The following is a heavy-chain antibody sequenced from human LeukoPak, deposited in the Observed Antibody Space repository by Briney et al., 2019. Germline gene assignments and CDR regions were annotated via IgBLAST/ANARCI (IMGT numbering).Heavy chain of an antibody. J-gene: IGHJ4*02. CDR2: IYWNDDK. CDR1: GFSLSTTGVG. D-gene: IGHD6-19*01. Sequence: SGPTLVNPTQTLTLTCTFSGFSLSTTGVGVNWICQSPGKALEWLSLIYWNDDKRYSPSLRSRLTITRDTSKNQVVLTMTNMDPVDTATYYCAHRGGAVAGHYYFDYWGQGTLVTVSS. V-gene: IGHV2-5*01. CDR3: AHRGGAVAGHYYFDY.